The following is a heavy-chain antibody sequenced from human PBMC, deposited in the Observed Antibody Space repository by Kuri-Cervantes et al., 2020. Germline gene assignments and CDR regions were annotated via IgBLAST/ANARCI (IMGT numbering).Heavy chain of an antibody. D-gene: IGHD4-17*01. J-gene: IGHJ3*02. CDR1: GFTVSRNY. V-gene: IGHV3-53*01. Sequence: GGSLRLSCAASGFTVSRNYMSWVRQAPGKGLEWVSVIYSGGSTYYADSVKGRFTISRDNAKNSLYLQMNSLRAEDTAVYYCARDRLGATVTPTDAFDIWGQGTMVTVSS. CDR2: IYSGGST. CDR3: ARDRLGATVTPTDAFDI.